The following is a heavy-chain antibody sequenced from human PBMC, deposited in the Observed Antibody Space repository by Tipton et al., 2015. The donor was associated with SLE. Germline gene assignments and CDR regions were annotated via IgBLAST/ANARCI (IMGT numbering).Heavy chain of an antibody. CDR3: ARWGWNSGYDFFDY. J-gene: IGHJ4*02. CDR2: IYYSGST. CDR1: GGSISSYY. V-gene: IGHV4-59*12. Sequence: TLSLTCTVSGGSISSYYWSWIRQPPGKGLEWIGYIYYSGSTNYNPSLKSRVTISVDTSKNQFSLKLSSVTAADTAVYYCARWGWNSGYDFFDYWGQGTLVTVSS. D-gene: IGHD5-12*01.